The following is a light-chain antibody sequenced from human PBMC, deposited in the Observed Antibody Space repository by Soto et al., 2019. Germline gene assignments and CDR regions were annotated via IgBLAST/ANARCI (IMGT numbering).Light chain of an antibody. CDR2: DVS. Sequence: QSVLTQPASVSGSPGQSITISCAGTSSDVGGYNSVSWYQQHPGEAPKLMIYDVSYRPSGVSSRFSGSKSGNTASLTISNLQAGDEADYYCCSYASTSTSVFGGGTKLTVL. CDR3: CSYASTSTSV. V-gene: IGLV2-14*03. CDR1: SSDVGGYNS. J-gene: IGLJ2*01.